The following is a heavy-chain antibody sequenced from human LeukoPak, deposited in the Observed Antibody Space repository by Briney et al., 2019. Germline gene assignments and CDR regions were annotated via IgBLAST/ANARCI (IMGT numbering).Heavy chain of an antibody. CDR1: GFTFTSYA. D-gene: IGHD2-8*01. V-gene: IGHV3-23*01. J-gene: IGHJ4*02. Sequence: GGSLRLSCIASGFTFTSYAMNCVRQAPGKGLEGVSGISGSNTYYADSVKGRFTISRDSSKNTMYLQMNNLRAEDTAVYYCSKDDCVNGICYFDKWGQGTLVTVSS. CDR3: SKDDCVNGICYFDK. CDR2: ISGSNT.